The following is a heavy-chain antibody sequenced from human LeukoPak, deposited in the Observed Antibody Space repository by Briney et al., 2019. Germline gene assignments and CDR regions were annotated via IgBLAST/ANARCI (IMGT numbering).Heavy chain of an antibody. CDR3: AKDFNRFGYYFDY. J-gene: IGHJ4*02. CDR1: GFTFSTYG. CDR2: TSYDGGNK. Sequence: PGRSLRLSCAASGFTFSTYGMHWVRQAPGKGLEWVAVTSYDGGNKYYADSVRGRFTISRDNSKNTLYLQMNSLRAEDTAVYFCAKDFNRFGYYFDYWGQGTLVTVSS. D-gene: IGHD3-10*01. V-gene: IGHV3-30*18.